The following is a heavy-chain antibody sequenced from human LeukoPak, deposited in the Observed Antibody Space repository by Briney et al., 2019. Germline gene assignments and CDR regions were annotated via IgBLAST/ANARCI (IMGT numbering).Heavy chain of an antibody. CDR3: ARGRYCSSTSCYTYFDY. D-gene: IGHD2-2*02. J-gene: IGHJ4*02. CDR2: ISSSSSYI. Sequence: GGPLRLSCAASGFTFSSYSMNWVRQAPGKGLEWVSSISSSSSYIYYADSVKGRFTISRDNAKNSLYLQMNSLRAEDTAVYYCARGRYCSSTSCYTYFDYWGQGTLVTVSS. V-gene: IGHV3-21*01. CDR1: GFTFSSYS.